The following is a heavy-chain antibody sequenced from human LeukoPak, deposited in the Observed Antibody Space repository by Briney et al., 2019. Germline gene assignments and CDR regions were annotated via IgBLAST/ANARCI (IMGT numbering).Heavy chain of an antibody. CDR3: ARLYLRDHCSSTSCYGLYFDY. D-gene: IGHD2-2*01. CDR2: IYHSGST. J-gene: IGHJ4*02. V-gene: IGHV4-38-2*01. CDR1: GYSITSGYY. Sequence: SETLSLTCAVSGYSITSGYYWGWIRQPPGKGLEWIGSIYHSGSTYYNPSLKTRVTISVDTSKNQISLKLSSVTAADTAVYYCARLYLRDHCSSTSCYGLYFDYWGQGTLVTVSS.